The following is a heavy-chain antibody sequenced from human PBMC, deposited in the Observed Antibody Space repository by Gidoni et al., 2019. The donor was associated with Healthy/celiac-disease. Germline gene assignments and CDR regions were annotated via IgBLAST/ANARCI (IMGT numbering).Heavy chain of an antibody. Sequence: QVQLVQSGAEVKKTGSSVKVSCKASGGTFRSYAISWVRQAPGQGLECMGGIIPIFGTANYAQKFQGRVTITADKSTRTAYMELSSLRSEDTAVYYCARVRGYYDILTGAPVLDYWGQGTLVTVSS. CDR2: IIPIFGTA. CDR1: GGTFRSYA. CDR3: ARVRGYYDILTGAPVLDY. J-gene: IGHJ4*02. V-gene: IGHV1-69*06. D-gene: IGHD3-9*01.